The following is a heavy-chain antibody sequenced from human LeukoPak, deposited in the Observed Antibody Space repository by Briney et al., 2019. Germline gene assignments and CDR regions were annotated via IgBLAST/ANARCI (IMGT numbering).Heavy chain of an antibody. CDR2: TYYRSKWYN. V-gene: IGHV6-1*01. CDR3: AREWGIAVAMGMDV. Sequence: SQTLSLTCAISGDSVSRNWIRQSPSRGLEWLGRTYYRSKWYNDYAVSVNSRITINPDTSKNQFSLQLNSVTPEDTAVYYCAREWGIAVAMGMDVWGQGTTVTVSS. J-gene: IGHJ6*02. D-gene: IGHD6-19*01. CDR1: GDSVS.